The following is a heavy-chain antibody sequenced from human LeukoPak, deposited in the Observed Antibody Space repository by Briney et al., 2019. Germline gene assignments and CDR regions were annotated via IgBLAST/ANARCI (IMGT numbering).Heavy chain of an antibody. Sequence: SETLSLTCTVSGGSISSYYWSWIRQPPGKGLEWIGEINHSGSTNYNPSLKSRVTISVDTSKNQFSLKLSSVTAADTAVYYCARGAAMIVVVTTRYDAFDIWGQGTMVTVSS. CDR2: INHSGST. CDR3: ARGAAMIVVVTTRYDAFDI. D-gene: IGHD3-22*01. CDR1: GGSISSYY. V-gene: IGHV4-34*01. J-gene: IGHJ3*02.